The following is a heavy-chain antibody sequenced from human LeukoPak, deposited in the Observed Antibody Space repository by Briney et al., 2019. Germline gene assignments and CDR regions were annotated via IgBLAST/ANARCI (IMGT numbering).Heavy chain of an antibody. CDR2: MYYSGST. CDR1: GGSISSYY. V-gene: IGHV4-59*01. J-gene: IGHJ4*02. Sequence: SETLSLTCTVSGGSISSYYWSWIRQPPGKGLEWIGYMYYSGSTNYNPSLKSRVTISVDMSKNQVSLKLSSVTAADTAVYYSARDPISSGWYNPGYWGQGTLVTVSS. D-gene: IGHD6-19*01. CDR3: ARDPISSGWYNPGY.